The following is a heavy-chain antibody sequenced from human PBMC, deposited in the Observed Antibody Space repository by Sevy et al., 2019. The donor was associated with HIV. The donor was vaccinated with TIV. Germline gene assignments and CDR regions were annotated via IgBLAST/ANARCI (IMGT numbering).Heavy chain of an antibody. J-gene: IGHJ4*02. D-gene: IGHD3-10*01. CDR1: GFTFSSYA. V-gene: IGHV3-23*01. Sequence: GGSLRLSCAASGFTFSSYAMSWVRQAPGKGLEWVSAISGSGGSTYYADSVKGRFTISRDNSKNTLYLQMNSLRAEDTVVYYCAKDLERITMVRGVIMGTFDYWGQGTLVTVSS. CDR2: ISGSGGST. CDR3: AKDLERITMVRGVIMGTFDY.